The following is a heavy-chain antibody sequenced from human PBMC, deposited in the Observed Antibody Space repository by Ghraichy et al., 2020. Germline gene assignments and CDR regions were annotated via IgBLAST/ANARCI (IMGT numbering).Heavy chain of an antibody. V-gene: IGHV4-39*01. CDR3: ARHPSVAAGLVTVEYFQH. J-gene: IGHJ1*01. CDR2: IYYSGST. D-gene: IGHD6-6*01. Sequence: SETLSLTCTVSGGSISSSSYYWGWIRQPPGKGLEWIGSIYYSGSTYYNPSLKSRVTISVDTSKNQFSLKLSSVTAADTAVYYCARHPSVAAGLVTVEYFQHWGQGTLVTVSS. CDR1: GGSISSSSYY.